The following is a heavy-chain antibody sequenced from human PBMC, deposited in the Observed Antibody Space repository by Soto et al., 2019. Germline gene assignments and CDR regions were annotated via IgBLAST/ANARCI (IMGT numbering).Heavy chain of an antibody. CDR3: AKGSPDSRGYHFFFDY. J-gene: IGHJ4*02. CDR2: IRGSGADT. Sequence: EVQLLESGGGLVQPGGSLRLSCAASGFTFSNYALGGVPQLPGRGRSGVSAIRGSGADTNYADSVKGRFTISRDNSKITLFLQMNSLRAEDTAVYYCAKGSPDSRGYHFFFDYWGQGTLVTVSS. D-gene: IGHD3-22*01. CDR1: GFTFSNYA. V-gene: IGHV3-23*01.